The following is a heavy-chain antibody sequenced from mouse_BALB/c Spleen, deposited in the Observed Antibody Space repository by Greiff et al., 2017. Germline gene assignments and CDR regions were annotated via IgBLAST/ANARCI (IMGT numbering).Heavy chain of an antibody. CDR2: INPSSGYT. V-gene: IGHV1-4*02. Sequence: QVQLQQSAAELARPGSSVKMSCKASGYTFTSYTMHWVKQRPGQGLEWIGYINPSSGYTEYNQKFKDKTTLTADKSSSTAYMQLSSLTSEDSAVYYCARDGNLYYAMDYWGQGTSVTVSS. D-gene: IGHD2-1*01. J-gene: IGHJ4*01. CDR3: ARDGNLYYAMDY. CDR1: GYTFTSYT.